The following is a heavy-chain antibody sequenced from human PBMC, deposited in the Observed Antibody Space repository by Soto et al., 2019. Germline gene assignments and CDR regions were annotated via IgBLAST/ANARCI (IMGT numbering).Heavy chain of an antibody. D-gene: IGHD2-21*02. V-gene: IGHV4-34*01. CDR3: ARGRAVTDYFDY. CDR2: INHSGST. Sequence: SETLSLTCAVYGGSFSGYYWSWIRQPPGKGLEWIGEINHSGSTNYNPSLKSRVTTSVDTSKNQFSLKLSSVTAADTAVYYCARGRAVTDYFDYWGQGTLVTAPQ. CDR1: GGSFSGYY. J-gene: IGHJ4*02.